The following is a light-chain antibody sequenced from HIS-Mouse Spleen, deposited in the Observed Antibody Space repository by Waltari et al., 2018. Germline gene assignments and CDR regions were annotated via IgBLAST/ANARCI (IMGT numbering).Light chain of an antibody. CDR1: SSNIGSNY. CDR2: RNK. V-gene: IGLV1-47*01. Sequence: QSVLTQPPSASGTPGQRVTISCFGSSSNIGSNYVYWYQQPPGTAPKPLNYRNKQRPSGFPDRFSGSKSGTSASLAISGLRSEDEADYYCAAWDDSLSGWVFGGGTKLTVL. J-gene: IGLJ3*02. CDR3: AAWDDSLSGWV.